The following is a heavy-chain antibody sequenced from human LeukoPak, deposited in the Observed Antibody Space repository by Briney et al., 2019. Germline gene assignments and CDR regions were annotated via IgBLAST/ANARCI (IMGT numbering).Heavy chain of an antibody. D-gene: IGHD6-13*01. CDR1: GGTFSSYA. V-gene: IGHV1-18*01. Sequence: ASVKVSCKASGGTFSSYAINWVRQAPGQGLEWMGWISAYNGNTNYAQKLQGRVTMTTDTSTSTAFMELRSLRSDDTAVYYCARWEAAAGTDYWGQGTLVTVSS. CDR2: ISAYNGNT. CDR3: ARWEAAAGTDY. J-gene: IGHJ4*02.